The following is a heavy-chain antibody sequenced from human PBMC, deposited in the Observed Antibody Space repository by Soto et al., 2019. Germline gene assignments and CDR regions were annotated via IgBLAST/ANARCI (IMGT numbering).Heavy chain of an antibody. D-gene: IGHD3-3*01. Sequence: ASVKVSCKASGYTFTSYGMHWVRQAPGQRLEWMGWINAGNSNTKYSQKIQGRDTITRDTSASTAYMELSSLRSEDTAVYYCARATTIFGGVMSRDCNGLDVWGQGTMVTVSS. V-gene: IGHV1-3*01. J-gene: IGHJ6*02. CDR1: GYTFTSYG. CDR3: ARATTIFGGVMSRDCNGLDV. CDR2: INAGNSNT.